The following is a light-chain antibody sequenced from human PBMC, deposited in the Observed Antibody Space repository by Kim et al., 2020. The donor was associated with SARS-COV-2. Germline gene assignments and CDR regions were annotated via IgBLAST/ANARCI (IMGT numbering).Light chain of an antibody. CDR3: QEYSSNSYT. Sequence: DIQMTQSPSILSTSVGDSVTITCRASQNINSWLAWYQHKPGNAPNLLIYQGSSLESGVPSRFSGSGSGTEFTLTISSLQPDDFATYYCQEYSSNSYTFGQGTKLEIK. J-gene: IGKJ2*01. CDR1: QNINSW. CDR2: QGS. V-gene: IGKV1-5*03.